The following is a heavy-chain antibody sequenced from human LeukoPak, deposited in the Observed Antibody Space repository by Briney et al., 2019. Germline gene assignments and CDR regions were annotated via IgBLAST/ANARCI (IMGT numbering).Heavy chain of an antibody. Sequence: GASVKVSCKASGYTFTGYYMHWVRQAPGQGLEWMGRINPNSGGTNCAQKFQGRVTMTRDTSISTAYMELSRLRSDDTAVYYCARVLYRLISLSFDYWGQGTLVTVSS. V-gene: IGHV1-2*06. CDR2: INPNSGGT. D-gene: IGHD1-26*01. CDR1: GYTFTGYY. J-gene: IGHJ4*02. CDR3: ARVLYRLISLSFDY.